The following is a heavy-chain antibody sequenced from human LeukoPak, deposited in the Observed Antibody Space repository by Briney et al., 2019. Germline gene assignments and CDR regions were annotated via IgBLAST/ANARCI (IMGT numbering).Heavy chain of an antibody. Sequence: PGRSLRLSCAASGFTFSSYAMHWVRQAPGKGLDWVAKINEGGSEKHHVDSVKGRFTISRDNAKNSLYLQMNGLRVEDTAVYYCARYDGYDLRYWGQGTLVTVSS. CDR2: INEGGSEK. V-gene: IGHV3-7*02. CDR1: GFTFSSYA. D-gene: IGHD5-12*01. J-gene: IGHJ4*02. CDR3: ARYDGYDLRY.